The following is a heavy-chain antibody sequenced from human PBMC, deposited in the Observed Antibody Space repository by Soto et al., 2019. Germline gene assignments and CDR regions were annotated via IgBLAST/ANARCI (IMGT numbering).Heavy chain of an antibody. CDR2: IFDSGTT. CDR1: GGSISSVNHY. D-gene: IGHD2-15*01. Sequence: QVQLGQSGPGLVKPSQTLSLTCKISGGSISSVNHYWSWIRQSPGEGLEWIGYIFDSGTTHYNPSLKGRVTISGDTSQSQFSLTIHSVTVADTAVYYCAREVSWIGGFDFWGQGTLVTVSS. J-gene: IGHJ4*02. CDR3: AREVSWIGGFDF. V-gene: IGHV4-31*02.